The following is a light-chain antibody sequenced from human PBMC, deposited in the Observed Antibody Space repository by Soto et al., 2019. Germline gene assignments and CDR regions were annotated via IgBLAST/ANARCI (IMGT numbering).Light chain of an antibody. V-gene: IGKV1-27*01. Sequence: DIQMTQSPSSLSASVGDRVAITCRASQGISNYLAWYQQKPGKVPKLLIYAASTLQSGVPSRFSGSGSGTDFTLTISSLQPEDVATYYCPKYNSAPFTFRPGTKVDIK. CDR1: QGISNY. CDR2: AAS. J-gene: IGKJ3*01. CDR3: PKYNSAPFT.